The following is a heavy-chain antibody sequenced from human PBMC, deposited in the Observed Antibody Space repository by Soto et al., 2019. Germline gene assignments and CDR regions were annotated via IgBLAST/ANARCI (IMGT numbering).Heavy chain of an antibody. CDR1: GGSISSGGYY. D-gene: IGHD3-22*01. CDR2: IYYSGST. V-gene: IGHV4-31*03. J-gene: IGHJ3*02. Sequence: QVQLQESGPGLVKPSQTLSLTCTVSGGSISSGGYYWSWIRQHPGKGLEWIGYIYYSGSTYYNPSLKSRVTISVDTSKNQFSLKLSSVTAADTAVYYCARTSYYDSSGYYPEDDAFDIWGQGTMVTVSS. CDR3: ARTSYYDSSGYYPEDDAFDI.